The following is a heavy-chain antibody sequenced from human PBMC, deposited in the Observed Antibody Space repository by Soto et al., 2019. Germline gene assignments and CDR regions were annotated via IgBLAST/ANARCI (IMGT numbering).Heavy chain of an antibody. D-gene: IGHD5-12*01. V-gene: IGHV1-69*05. CDR3: ARDLYSGYDYAFGY. CDR2: IIPIFGTA. J-gene: IGHJ4*02. CDR1: GGTFSSYA. Sequence: GASVKVSCKASGGTFSSYAISWVRQAPGQGLEWMGGIIPIFGTANYAQKFQGRVTITRDTSASTAYMELSSLRSEDTAVYYCARDLYSGYDYAFGYWGQGTLVTVSS.